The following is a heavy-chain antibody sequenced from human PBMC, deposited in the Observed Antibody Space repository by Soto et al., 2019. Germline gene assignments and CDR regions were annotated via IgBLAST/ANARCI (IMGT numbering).Heavy chain of an antibody. CDR2: IYYSGST. CDR1: GGSISSSSYY. CDR3: ARQRIVVVVAATPFDP. V-gene: IGHV4-39*01. J-gene: IGHJ5*02. Sequence: QLQLQESGPGLVKPSETLSLTCTVSGGSISSSSYYWGWIRQPPGKGLEWIGSIYYSGSTYYNPSLKSRVTISVDTSKNQCSLKLSSVTAADTAVYYCARQRIVVVVAATPFDPWGQGTLVTVSS. D-gene: IGHD2-15*01.